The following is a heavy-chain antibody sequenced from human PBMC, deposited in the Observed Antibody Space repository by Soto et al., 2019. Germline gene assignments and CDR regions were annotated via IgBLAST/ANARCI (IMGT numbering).Heavy chain of an antibody. CDR3: ARYQGDYGSGSYYNLDY. CDR1: GGSISSYY. Sequence: SETLSLTCTVSGGSISSYYWSWIRQPPGKGLEWIGYIYYSGSTNYNPSLKSRVTISVDTSKNQFSLKLSSVTAADTAVYYCARYQGDYGSGSYYNLDYWGQGTLVTVSS. J-gene: IGHJ4*02. D-gene: IGHD3-10*01. V-gene: IGHV4-59*12. CDR2: IYYSGST.